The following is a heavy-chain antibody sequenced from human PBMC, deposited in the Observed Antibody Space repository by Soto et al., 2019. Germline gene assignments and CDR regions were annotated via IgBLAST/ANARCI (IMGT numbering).Heavy chain of an antibody. CDR3: ARLGASRTLV. Sequence: PSETLSLTCNVSGVSINSYYWIWIRQSPGKGLEWIGYVYYTGDTNYNPSLKSRVTISVDPSKSQFSLKMNSVTAADTAVYFCARLGASRTLVWGQGTMVTVSS. J-gene: IGHJ3*01. D-gene: IGHD7-27*01. V-gene: IGHV4-59*01. CDR1: GVSINSYY. CDR2: VYYTGDT.